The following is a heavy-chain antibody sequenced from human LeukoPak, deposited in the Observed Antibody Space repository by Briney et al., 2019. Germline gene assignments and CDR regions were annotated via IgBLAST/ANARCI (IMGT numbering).Heavy chain of an antibody. Sequence: SETLSLTCTVSGGSISSYYWSRIRQPPGKGLEWIGFIYYIGNTNYKSSLESRVTISVDTSKNQFSLKVSSVTAADTAVYYCARSRLTTVASYYYYAMDVWGQGTTVTVSS. CDR3: ARSRLTTVASYYYYAMDV. CDR2: IYYIGNT. J-gene: IGHJ6*02. D-gene: IGHD4-23*01. V-gene: IGHV4-59*01. CDR1: GGSISSYY.